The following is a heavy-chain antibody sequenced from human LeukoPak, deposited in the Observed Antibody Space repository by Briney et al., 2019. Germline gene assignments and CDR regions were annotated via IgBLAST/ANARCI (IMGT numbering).Heavy chain of an antibody. CDR1: GGSFSGYY. V-gene: IGHV4-34*01. CDR3: ARGQEIDPNTGAAAGQPLNWFDP. D-gene: IGHD6-13*01. J-gene: IGHJ5*02. Sequence: SETLSLTCAVYGGSFSGYYWSWIRQPPGRGLEWIGEINHSGSTNYNPSLKSRVTISVDTSKNQFSLKLSSVTAADTAVYYCARGQEIDPNTGAAAGQPLNWFDPWGQGTLVTVSS. CDR2: INHSGST.